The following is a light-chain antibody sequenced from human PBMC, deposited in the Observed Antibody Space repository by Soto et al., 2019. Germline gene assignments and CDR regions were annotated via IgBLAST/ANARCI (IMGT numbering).Light chain of an antibody. V-gene: IGLV2-14*03. Sequence: QSVLSQPPSVSWSPGQSITVSCTGTSSDVGGYNSVSWYQQHPGKPPKLIIYEVSNRPSGVSDRFSGSKSGNTASLTISGLQAEEEADYYCSSYTSTSSYVFATGTKVTVL. CDR2: EVS. CDR1: SSDVGGYNS. CDR3: SSYTSTSSYV. J-gene: IGLJ1*01.